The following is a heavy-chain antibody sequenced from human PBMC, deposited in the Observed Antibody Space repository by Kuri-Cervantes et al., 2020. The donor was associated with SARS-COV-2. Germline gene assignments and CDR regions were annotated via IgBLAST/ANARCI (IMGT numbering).Heavy chain of an antibody. CDR3: ARAYSNYVFGYYYYGMDV. D-gene: IGHD4-11*01. V-gene: IGHV4-39*01. J-gene: IGHJ6*02. CDR2: IYYSGST. Sequence: SETLSLTCTVSGGSISSSSYYWGWIRQPPGKGLEWIGSIYYSGSTYYNPSLKSRVTISVDTSKNQFSLKLSSVTAADTAVYYCARAYSNYVFGYYYYGMDVWGQGTTVTVSS. CDR1: GGSISSSSYY.